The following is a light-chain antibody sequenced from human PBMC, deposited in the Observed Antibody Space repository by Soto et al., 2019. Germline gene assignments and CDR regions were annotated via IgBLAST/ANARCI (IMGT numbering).Light chain of an antibody. CDR2: GAS. Sequence: EIVLTQSPGTLSLSPGERATLSCRASQSVSSSYLAWYQQKPGQAPRLLIYGASSRATGIPDRFSGSGSGTDFNLTISRLEPEDFVVYYCQQYGSSLYTFGQGTKLEIK. CDR1: QSVSSSY. V-gene: IGKV3-20*01. J-gene: IGKJ2*01. CDR3: QQYGSSLYT.